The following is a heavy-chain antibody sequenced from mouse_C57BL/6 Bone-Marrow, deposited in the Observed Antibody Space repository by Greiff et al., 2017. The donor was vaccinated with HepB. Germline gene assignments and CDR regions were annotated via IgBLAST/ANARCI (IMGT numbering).Heavy chain of an antibody. Sequence: QVQLQQSGAELARPGASVKLSCKASGYTFTSYGISWVKQRTGQGLEWIGEIYPRSGNTYYNDKFKGKATLTADKSSSTAYMELRSLTSEDSAVYFCARRWLLHYAMDCWGQGTSVTVSS. CDR2: IYPRSGNT. V-gene: IGHV1-81*01. D-gene: IGHD2-3*01. CDR3: ARRWLLHYAMDC. CDR1: GYTFTSYG. J-gene: IGHJ4*01.